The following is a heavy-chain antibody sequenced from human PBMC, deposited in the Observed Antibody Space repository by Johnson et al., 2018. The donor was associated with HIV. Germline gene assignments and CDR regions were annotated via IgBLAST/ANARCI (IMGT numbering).Heavy chain of an antibody. CDR3: AKVGGLRWQT. CDR2: ISYDGSNK. J-gene: IGHJ3*01. Sequence: QVQLVESGGGVVQPGRSLRLSCAASGFTFSSYAMHWVRHAPGKGLEWVAVISYDGSNKYYADSVKGRFTISRDNSKNTLYLQMNSLRAEDTAVYYCAKVGGLRWQTWGQGTMVTVSS. V-gene: IGHV3-30*04. CDR1: GFTFSSYA. D-gene: IGHD4-23*01.